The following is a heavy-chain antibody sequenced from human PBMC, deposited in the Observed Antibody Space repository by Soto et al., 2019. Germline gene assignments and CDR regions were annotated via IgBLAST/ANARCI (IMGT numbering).Heavy chain of an antibody. V-gene: IGHV3-30*18. CDR2: ISYDGSNK. J-gene: IGHJ6*02. D-gene: IGHD7-27*01. Sequence: QVQLVESGGGVVQPGRSLRLSCEASGFTFSSYGMHWVRQAPGKGLAWVAVISYDGSNKYYADSVKGRFTISRDNSKNALFPQMNILRAEDPAVYYCANDRELRNYYYGMDVWGQGTKVTVSS. CDR1: GFTFSSYG. CDR3: ANDRELRNYYYGMDV.